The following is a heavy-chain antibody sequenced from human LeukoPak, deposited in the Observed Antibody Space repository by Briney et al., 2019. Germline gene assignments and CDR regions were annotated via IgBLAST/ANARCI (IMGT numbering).Heavy chain of an antibody. Sequence: QPSETLSLTCTVSGGSISSGGYYWSWIRQHPGKGLEWIGYIYYSGSTYYNPSLKSRVTISVDTSKNQFSLKLSSVTAADTAVYYCARDRFKDFWSGYYHHYYYGMDVWGQGTTVTVSS. CDR2: IYYSGST. J-gene: IGHJ6*02. CDR3: ARDRFKDFWSGYYHHYYYGMDV. D-gene: IGHD3-3*01. V-gene: IGHV4-31*03. CDR1: GGSISSGGYY.